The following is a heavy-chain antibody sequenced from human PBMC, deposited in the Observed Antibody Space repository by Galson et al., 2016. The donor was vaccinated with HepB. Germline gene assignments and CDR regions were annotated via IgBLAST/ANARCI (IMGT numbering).Heavy chain of an antibody. CDR2: VHGANGNT. Sequence: SVKVSCKASGYTFTSYAIHWVRQAPGQGLEWMGRVHGANGNTIYSPKFQGRVTMTRDTSASTVYMELSSLRSEDTAIYYCARDQERCNSASGSRPGAFDTWGQGTVVTVSS. V-gene: IGHV1-3*01. D-gene: IGHD3-10*01. CDR1: GYTFTSYA. J-gene: IGHJ3*02. CDR3: ARDQERCNSASGSRPGAFDT.